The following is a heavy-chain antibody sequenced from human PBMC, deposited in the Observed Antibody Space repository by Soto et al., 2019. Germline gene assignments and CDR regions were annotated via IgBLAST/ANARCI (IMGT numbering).Heavy chain of an antibody. CDR3: ARALPYYYDSSGLRGYFDY. J-gene: IGHJ4*02. D-gene: IGHD3-22*01. CDR2: INPNSGGT. CDR1: GYTFTGYY. V-gene: IGHV1-2*02. Sequence: ASVKVSCKASGYTFTGYYMHWVRQAPGQGLEWMGWINPNSGGTNYAQKFQGRVTMTGDTSISTAYMELSRLRSDDTAVYYCARALPYYYDSSGLRGYFDYWGQGTLVTVSS.